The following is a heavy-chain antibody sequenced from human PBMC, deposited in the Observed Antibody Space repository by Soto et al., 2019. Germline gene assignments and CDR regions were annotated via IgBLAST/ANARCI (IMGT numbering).Heavy chain of an antibody. CDR3: ARQRGIQWLVYYFDY. CDR2: VYYRGNT. J-gene: IGHJ4*02. V-gene: IGHV4-39*01. Sequence: PSETLSLTCNVSGGSVTSSRYFWGWIRQSPGKGLEWIGSVYYRGNTYYNPSLKSRITISLDTSKSQFSLKLSSMTAADTAVYYCARQRGIQWLVYYFDYWGQGTLVPVSS. CDR1: GGSVTSSRYF. D-gene: IGHD6-19*01.